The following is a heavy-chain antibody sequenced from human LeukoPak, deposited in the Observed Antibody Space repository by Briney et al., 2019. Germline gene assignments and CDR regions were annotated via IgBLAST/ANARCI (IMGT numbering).Heavy chain of an antibody. J-gene: IGHJ4*02. CDR3: ARHVEVLKMATIGRPYSFDY. V-gene: IGHV4-39*01. D-gene: IGHD5-24*01. Sequence: TSETLSLTCTVSGGSISSSSYYWGWIRQPPGKGLEWIGSIYYSGSTYYNPSLKSRVTISVDTSKNQFSLKLSSVTAADTAVYYCARHVEVLKMATIGRPYSFDYWGQGTLVTVSS. CDR2: IYYSGST. CDR1: GGSISSSSYY.